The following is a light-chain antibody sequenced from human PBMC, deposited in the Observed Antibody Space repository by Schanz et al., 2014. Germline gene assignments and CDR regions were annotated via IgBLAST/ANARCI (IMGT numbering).Light chain of an antibody. CDR2: DVI. CDR3: CSYAGSSAFWV. J-gene: IGLJ3*02. Sequence: QSALTQPRSVSGSPGQSVTISCTGTSSDVGGYNYVSWYQQHPGKAPKLMIYDVIKRPSGVPDRFSGSKSGNTASLTVSGLQAEDEADYYCCSYAGSSAFWVFGGGTKLTVL. V-gene: IGLV2-11*01. CDR1: SSDVGGYNY.